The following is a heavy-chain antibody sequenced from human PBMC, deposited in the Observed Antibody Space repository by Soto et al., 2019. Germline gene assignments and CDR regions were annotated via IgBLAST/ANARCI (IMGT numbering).Heavy chain of an antibody. Sequence: ASVKVSCKASGFTFSSSAVQWVRQARGQRLEWIGKIVVGSGNTNYAQKFQERVTITRDMSTSTAYVELSSLRSEDTAFYYCAAFDPGPMGFDPWGQGTLVTVSS. D-gene: IGHD3-9*01. J-gene: IGHJ5*02. V-gene: IGHV1-58*01. CDR1: GFTFSSSA. CDR2: IVVGSGNT. CDR3: AAFDPGPMGFDP.